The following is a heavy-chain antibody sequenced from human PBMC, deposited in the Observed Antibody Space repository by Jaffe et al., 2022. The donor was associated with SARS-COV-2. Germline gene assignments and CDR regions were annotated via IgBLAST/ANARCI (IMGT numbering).Heavy chain of an antibody. CDR1: GYSFTSYY. V-gene: IGHV1-46*01. J-gene: IGHJ4*02. CDR2: INPSGGTT. D-gene: IGHD1-26*01. CDR3: ARRDIQGAGSAVSLDY. Sequence: QVQLVQSGAEVKKPGASVKVSCKTSGYSFTSYYMHWVRQAPGQGLEWMGIINPSGGTTSYAQKFQGRVTMTRDTSTSTVYMELSSLRSEDTAVYYCARRDIQGAGSAVSLDYWGQGTLVTVSS.